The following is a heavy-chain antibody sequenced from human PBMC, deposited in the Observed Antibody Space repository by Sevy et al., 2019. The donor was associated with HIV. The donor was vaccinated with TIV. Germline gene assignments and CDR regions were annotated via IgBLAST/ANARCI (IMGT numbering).Heavy chain of an antibody. D-gene: IGHD3-9*01. CDR1: GFTFSDYV. CDR3: ARDADWSLNY. Sequence: GGSLRLSCAASGFTFSDYVMLWVRQAPGKGLEWLARISHDTTVKYYADSLKGRFTISRDNSKNTLYLQMNSLRHEDTAVYHCARDADWSLNYWGQRTLVTVSS. CDR2: ISHDTTVK. V-gene: IGHV3-30*04. J-gene: IGHJ4*02.